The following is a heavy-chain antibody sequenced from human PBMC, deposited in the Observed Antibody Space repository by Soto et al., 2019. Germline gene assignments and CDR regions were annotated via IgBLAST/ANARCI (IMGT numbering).Heavy chain of an antibody. CDR2: ISTYDGHT. J-gene: IGHJ4*02. V-gene: IGHV1-18*01. Sequence: QVQLVQSGAEVKKPGASVKVSCKASGYTFNNYGVSWVRQAPGQGLEWMGWISTYDGHTKYAQNVQGRVSMTTETSASTAYMELRSLRSDDTAVYYCARDNSIGDGLGELSNWGQGTLVTVSS. D-gene: IGHD3-10*01. CDR3: ARDNSIGDGLGELSN. CDR1: GYTFNNYG.